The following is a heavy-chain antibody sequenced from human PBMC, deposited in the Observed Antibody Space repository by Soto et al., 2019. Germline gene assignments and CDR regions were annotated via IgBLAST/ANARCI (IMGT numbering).Heavy chain of an antibody. J-gene: IGHJ4*02. CDR3: ARDVGGFDY. D-gene: IGHD3-10*01. V-gene: IGHV4-34*01. CDR1: GGYXXGYY. CDR2: INHSGST. Sequence: LCLTSAVYGGYXXGYYWSWIRQPPGKGLVWIGVINHSGSTNYIPSLKSRVTISVDTSKNQFSLKLSSVTAAYTAVYYCARDVGGFDYWGQGTLVTVSS.